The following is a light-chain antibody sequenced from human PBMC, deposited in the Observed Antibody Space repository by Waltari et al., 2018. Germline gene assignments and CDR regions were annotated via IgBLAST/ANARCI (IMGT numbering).Light chain of an antibody. Sequence: QSVLTQPSSASGTPGQRVTISCSGTNSNIGRNSVFWYQQLPGSAPKLLRSGSNQLPSGVPDRFSAAKVGTSAYPAISGLRSEDAADYYCAAWDDSLSVSYVFGSGTKVTV. CDR3: AAWDDSLSVSYV. CDR2: GSN. V-gene: IGLV1-47*01. J-gene: IGLJ1*01. CDR1: NSNIGRNS.